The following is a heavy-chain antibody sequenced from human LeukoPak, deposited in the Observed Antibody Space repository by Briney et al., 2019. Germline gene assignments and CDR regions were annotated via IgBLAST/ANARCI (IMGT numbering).Heavy chain of an antibody. V-gene: IGHV4-59*08. D-gene: IGHD6-13*01. J-gene: IGHJ4*02. CDR2: IYYSGST. CDR1: GGSISSYY. Sequence: SETLSLTCTVSGGSISSYYWSWIRQPPGKGLEWIGYIYYSGSTNYNPSLKSRVTISVDTSKNQFSLKLSSVTAADTAVYYCARGRPWSSSWYNYFDYWGQGTLVTVSS. CDR3: ARGRPWSSSWYNYFDY.